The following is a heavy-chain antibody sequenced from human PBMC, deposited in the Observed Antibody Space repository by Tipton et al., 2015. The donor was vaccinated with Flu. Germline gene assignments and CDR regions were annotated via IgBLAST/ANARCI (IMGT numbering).Heavy chain of an antibody. CDR1: GGSIRSSSYY. CDR2: VYYSGST. V-gene: IGHV4-39*02. CDR3: ASHGLAVAGPSPFDY. D-gene: IGHD6-19*01. Sequence: TLSLTCTVSGGSIRSSSYYCGWIRQPPGKGLEWIGSVYYSGSTYYNPSLKSRVTISLDTSKNHFSLKLTSVTAADTAVYYCASHGLAVAGPSPFDYWGQGTLVTVSS. J-gene: IGHJ4*02.